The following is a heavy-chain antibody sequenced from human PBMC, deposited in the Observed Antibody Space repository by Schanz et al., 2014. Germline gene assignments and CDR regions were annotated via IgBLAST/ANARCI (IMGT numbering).Heavy chain of an antibody. Sequence: EVRLVESGGGLVQPGGSLRLSCVASGFNFYTSAMTWVRQAPGKGLEWVSGLTEGGGGTYYTDAVKGRFTISRDSSKNTLYLQMNSLRADDTAVYYCARLDSSSWYPRYWGQGTLVTVSS. V-gene: IGHV3-23*04. CDR3: ARLDSSSWYPRY. D-gene: IGHD6-13*01. CDR2: LTEGGGGT. J-gene: IGHJ4*02. CDR1: GFNFYTSA.